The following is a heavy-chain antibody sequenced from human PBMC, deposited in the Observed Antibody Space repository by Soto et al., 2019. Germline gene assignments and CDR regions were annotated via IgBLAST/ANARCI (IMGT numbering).Heavy chain of an antibody. J-gene: IGHJ5*02. CDR2: IIPILGTA. D-gene: IGHD3-3*02. CDR3: SRPRSHFCLPIS. CDR1: GGTFNSYA. Sequence: SVKVSCKASGGTFNSYAISWVRQAPGRGLEWMGGIIPILGTANYAQKLRGRVTITADESTSTAYMELSSPRSADAALSYSSRPRSHFCLPISWGQQSLFTVSS. V-gene: IGHV1-69*13.